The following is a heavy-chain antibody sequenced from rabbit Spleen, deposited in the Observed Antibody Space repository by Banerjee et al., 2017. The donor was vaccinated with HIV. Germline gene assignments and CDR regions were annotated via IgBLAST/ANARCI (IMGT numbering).Heavy chain of an antibody. CDR2: IETGSSDFT. J-gene: IGHJ6*01. CDR1: GVSFSGSSY. CDR3: ARGGNSGFYVDDGYYHL. D-gene: IGHD1-1*01. V-gene: IGHV1S45*01. Sequence: QEQLEESGGDLVKPGASLTLTCTASGVSFSGSSYICWVRQAPGKGLEWIACIETGSSDFTYYASRAKGRFTISKTSSTTVTLQMTSLTDADKATYFCARGGNSGFYVDDGYYHLWGPGTLVTVS.